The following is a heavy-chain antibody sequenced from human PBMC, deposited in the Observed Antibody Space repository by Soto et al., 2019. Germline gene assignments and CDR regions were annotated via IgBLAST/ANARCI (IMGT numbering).Heavy chain of an antibody. Sequence: GGSLRLSCSASGFTFNLYAMHWVRQAPGKGLEYVSAIISNGGSTYYADSVKGRFTISRDNSKTTVYLQMNSLRDEDTAVYYCAREGLRLLWFGGQRTYYYYGMDVWGQGTTVTVSS. CDR3: AREGLRLLWFGGQRTYYYYGMDV. V-gene: IGHV3-64*04. J-gene: IGHJ6*02. D-gene: IGHD3-10*01. CDR1: GFTFNLYA. CDR2: IISNGGST.